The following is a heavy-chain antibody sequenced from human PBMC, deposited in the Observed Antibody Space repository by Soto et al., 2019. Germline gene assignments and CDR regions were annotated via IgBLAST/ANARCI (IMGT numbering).Heavy chain of an antibody. D-gene: IGHD3-3*01. CDR3: ARESGYYTYGMDV. V-gene: IGHV3-21*01. Sequence: EVQLVESGGGLVKPGGSLRLSCAASGFTFSSYSMNWVRQAPGKGLQWVSSISSSSSYIYYADSVKGRFTISRDNAKNSLYLQMNSLRAEDTAVYYCARESGYYTYGMDVWGQGTTVTVSS. CDR2: ISSSSSYI. J-gene: IGHJ6*02. CDR1: GFTFSSYS.